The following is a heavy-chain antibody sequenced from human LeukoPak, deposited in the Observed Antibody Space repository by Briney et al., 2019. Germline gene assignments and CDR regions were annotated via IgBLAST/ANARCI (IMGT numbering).Heavy chain of an antibody. CDR3: ARGQSGGAKPLFDY. Sequence: SETLSLTCAVYGGSFSGYYWSWIRQPPGKGLEWIGEINHSGSTNYNPSLKSRVTISVDTSKNQFSLKLSSVTAADTAVYYCARGQSGGAKPLFDYWGQGTLVTVSS. J-gene: IGHJ4*02. CDR2: INHSGST. D-gene: IGHD2-15*01. V-gene: IGHV4-34*01. CDR1: GGSFSGYY.